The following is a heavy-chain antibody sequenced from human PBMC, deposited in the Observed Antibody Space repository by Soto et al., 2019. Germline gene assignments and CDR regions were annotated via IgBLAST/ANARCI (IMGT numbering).Heavy chain of an antibody. D-gene: IGHD3-16*01. CDR2: ISGSGAST. J-gene: IGHJ4*02. Sequence: GGSLRLSCAASGFTFSGKKYLAWVRQAPGKGLEWVSAISGSGASTYDADSVKGRFTISRDNSNNTLYLQMNSLRAEDTAVYYCAKTPGVITVITSFDHWGQGTPVTVSS. V-gene: IGHV3-23*01. CDR1: GFTFSGKKY. CDR3: AKTPGVITVITSFDH.